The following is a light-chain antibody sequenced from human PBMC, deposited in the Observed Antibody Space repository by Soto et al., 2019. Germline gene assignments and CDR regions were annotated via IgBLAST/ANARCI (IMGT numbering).Light chain of an antibody. Sequence: DIPMTQSPSALSASVGDRVTITCRGSQGISSWLAWYQQKPGKAPRLLIYKASSLASGVPSRFSGSGSGTEFTLTISSLQPEDVATYHCQQHTTFGQGTKVEI. CDR1: QGISSW. J-gene: IGKJ1*01. CDR2: KAS. V-gene: IGKV1-5*03. CDR3: QQHTT.